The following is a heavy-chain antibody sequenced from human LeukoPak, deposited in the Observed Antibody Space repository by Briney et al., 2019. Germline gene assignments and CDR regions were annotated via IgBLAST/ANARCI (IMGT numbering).Heavy chain of an antibody. J-gene: IGHJ6*02. CDR1: GYTFTSYG. CDR2: ISAYNGDT. CDR3: ARDFVVGATSNYYYYGMDV. Sequence: GASVKVSCKASGYTFTSYGISWVRQAPGQGLEWMGWISAYNGDTNYAQKLQGRVTMTTDTSTSTAYMELRSLRSDDTAVYYCARDFVVGATSNYYYYGMDVWGQGTTVTVSS. V-gene: IGHV1-18*01. D-gene: IGHD1-26*01.